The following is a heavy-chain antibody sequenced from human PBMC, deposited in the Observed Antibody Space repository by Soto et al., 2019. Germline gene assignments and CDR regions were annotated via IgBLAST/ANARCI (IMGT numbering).Heavy chain of an antibody. CDR1: GVSLSHDRMG. D-gene: IGHD3-22*01. CDR2: IFSNDEK. J-gene: IGHJ6*02. V-gene: IGHV2-26*01. CDR3: ARIPSYSDESSDKIFQYGRDV. Sequence: SRPKLGNPTETLSLDFTVSGVSLSHDRMGVRWIRQPPGKALACLAHIFSNDEKSYSTSLKSRLTISKDTSKSQVVLTMTNVDPVDTATYYCARIPSYSDESSDKIFQYGRDVSAQPTTFSV.